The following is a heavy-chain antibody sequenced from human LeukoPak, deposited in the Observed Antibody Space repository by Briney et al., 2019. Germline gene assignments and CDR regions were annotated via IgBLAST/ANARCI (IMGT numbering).Heavy chain of an antibody. D-gene: IGHD3-3*01. Sequence: PSETLSLTCTVSGGSISSYYWSWIRQPAGKGLEWIGRIYTSGGTNYNPSLKSRVTMSVDTSKNQFSLKLSSVTAADTAVYYCARSPYDLWSGYFALWGQGTLVTVSS. J-gene: IGHJ4*02. CDR3: ARSPYDLWSGYFAL. CDR1: GGSISSYY. CDR2: IYTSGGT. V-gene: IGHV4-4*07.